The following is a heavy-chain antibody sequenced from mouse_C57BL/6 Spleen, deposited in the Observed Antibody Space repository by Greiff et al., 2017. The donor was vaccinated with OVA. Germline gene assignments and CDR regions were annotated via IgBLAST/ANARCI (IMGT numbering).Heavy chain of an antibody. Sequence: EVMLVESGGGLVKPGGSLKLSCAASGFTFSSYAMSWVRQTPEKRLEWVATISDGGSYTYYPDNVKGRFTISRDNAKNNLYLQMSHLKSEDTAMYYCARDDDYYGSSYNWYFDVWGTGTTVTVSS. V-gene: IGHV5-4*01. CDR2: ISDGGSYT. CDR1: GFTFSSYA. J-gene: IGHJ1*03. D-gene: IGHD1-1*01. CDR3: ARDDDYYGSSYNWYFDV.